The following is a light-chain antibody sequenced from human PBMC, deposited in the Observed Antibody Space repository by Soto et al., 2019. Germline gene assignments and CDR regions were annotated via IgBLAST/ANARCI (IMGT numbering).Light chain of an antibody. CDR1: QGISSW. V-gene: IGKV1-12*01. CDR3: QQHTSFPLT. Sequence: DIQMTQSPSSVSASVGDRVTITCRASQGISSWLAWYQQKPGKAPKLLIYAASSLQSGVPSRFRGSGCGTHCSLTISSLQPEDFASYYCQQHTSFPLTFGGGTKVEIK. CDR2: AAS. J-gene: IGKJ4*01.